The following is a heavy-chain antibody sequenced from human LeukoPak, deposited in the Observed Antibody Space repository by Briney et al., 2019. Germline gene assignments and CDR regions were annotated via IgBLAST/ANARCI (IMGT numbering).Heavy chain of an antibody. CDR2: IYYSGST. Sequence: XXXXXXXWIGYIYYSGSTNYNPSLKSRVTISVDKSKNQFSLKLTSVTSADTAVYYCASSTWEGGGFDYWGQGTLVTVSS. CDR3: ASSTWEGGGFDY. J-gene: IGHJ4*02. D-gene: IGHD1-26*01. V-gene: IGHV4-59*01.